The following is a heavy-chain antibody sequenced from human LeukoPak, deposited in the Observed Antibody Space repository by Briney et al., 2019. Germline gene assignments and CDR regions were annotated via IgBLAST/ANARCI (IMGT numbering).Heavy chain of an antibody. Sequence: PSETLSLTCTVSGGSISSGGYYWSWTRQPPGKGLEWIGYIYHSGSTYYNPSLKSRVTISVDRSKNQFSLKLSSVTAADTAVYYCARRYGYFDYWGQGTLVTVSS. D-gene: IGHD1-14*01. V-gene: IGHV4-30-2*01. CDR3: ARRYGYFDY. CDR1: GGSISSGGYY. J-gene: IGHJ4*02. CDR2: IYHSGST.